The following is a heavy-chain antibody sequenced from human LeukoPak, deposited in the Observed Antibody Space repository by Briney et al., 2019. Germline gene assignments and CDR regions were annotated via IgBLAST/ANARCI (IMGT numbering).Heavy chain of an antibody. CDR3: ASYFYGSGSYYFDY. J-gene: IGHJ4*02. Sequence: SETLSLTCTVSGGSINSYDWSWIRQPPGKGLEWIGYIFYSGSTNYNPSLKSRVTISVDTSKNQFSLKLTSVTAADTAVYYCASYFYGSGSYYFDYWGQGTLVTVSS. CDR2: IFYSGST. CDR1: GGSINSYD. D-gene: IGHD3-10*01. V-gene: IGHV4-59*03.